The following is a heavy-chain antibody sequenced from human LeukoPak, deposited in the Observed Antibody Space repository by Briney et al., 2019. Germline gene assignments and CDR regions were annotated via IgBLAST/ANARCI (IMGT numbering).Heavy chain of an antibody. CDR3: ARKSGYSGYGSDY. D-gene: IGHD5-12*01. J-gene: IGHJ4*02. CDR2: IYSGGST. V-gene: IGHV3-66*01. CDR1: GFTVSSNY. Sequence: PGGSLRLSCAASGFTVSSNYMSWVRQAPGKGLEWVSVIYSGGSTYYADSVKGRFTISRDNSKNTLYLRMNSLRAEDTAVYYCARKSGYSGYGSDYWGQGTLVTVSS.